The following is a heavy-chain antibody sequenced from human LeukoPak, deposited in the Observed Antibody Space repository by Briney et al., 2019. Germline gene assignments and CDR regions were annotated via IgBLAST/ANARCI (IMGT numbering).Heavy chain of an antibody. Sequence: GGSLRLSCAASGFTFDDYGMSWVRHAPGKGLEWVSGINWNGGSKGYADSVKGRFTISRDNAKNSLYLQMNSLRAEDTALYYCARSYYYDSSGYSRPFDYWGQGTLVTVSS. CDR2: INWNGGSK. D-gene: IGHD3-22*01. V-gene: IGHV3-20*04. J-gene: IGHJ4*02. CDR1: GFTFDDYG. CDR3: ARSYYYDSSGYSRPFDY.